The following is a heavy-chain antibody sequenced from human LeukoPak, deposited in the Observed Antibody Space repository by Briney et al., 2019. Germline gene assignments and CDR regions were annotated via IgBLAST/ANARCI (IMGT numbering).Heavy chain of an antibody. D-gene: IGHD3-10*02. Sequence: LPGGSLRLSCAASGFTFSSYEMNWVRQAPGKGLEWVSYISSSGSTIYYADSVKGRFTISRDNAKNSLYPQMNSLRAEDTAVYYCAELGITMIGGVWGKGTTVTISS. CDR3: AELGITMIGGV. V-gene: IGHV3-48*03. J-gene: IGHJ6*04. CDR2: ISSSGSTI. CDR1: GFTFSSYE.